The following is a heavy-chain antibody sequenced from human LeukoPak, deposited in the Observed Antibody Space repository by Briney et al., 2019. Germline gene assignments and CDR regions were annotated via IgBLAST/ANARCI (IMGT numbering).Heavy chain of an antibody. V-gene: IGHV4-34*01. D-gene: IGHD5-18*01. CDR1: GGSFSGYY. J-gene: IGHJ4*02. Sequence: SETLSLTCAVYGGSFSGYYWSWIRQPPGKGLEWIGEINHSGSTNYNPSLKSRVTISVDTSKNQFSLKLSSVTAADTAVYYCARHGGYSYGPFDYWGQGTLVTVSS. CDR3: ARHGGYSYGPFDY. CDR2: INHSGST.